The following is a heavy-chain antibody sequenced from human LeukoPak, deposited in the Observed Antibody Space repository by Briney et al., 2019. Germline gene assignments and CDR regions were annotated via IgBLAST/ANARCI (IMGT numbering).Heavy chain of an antibody. D-gene: IGHD4-17*01. CDR1: GSTFSSYN. V-gene: IGHV3-48*01. CDR3: AALRGLQNWYFDL. J-gene: IGHJ2*01. CDR2: ISSGSGTI. Sequence: GGSLRLSCAASGSTFSSYNINWVRQAPGKGLEWVSYISSGSGTIYYADSVKGRFTISRDNAENSLFLQMNSLRAEDTAVYYCAALRGLQNWYFDLWGRGTLVTVSS.